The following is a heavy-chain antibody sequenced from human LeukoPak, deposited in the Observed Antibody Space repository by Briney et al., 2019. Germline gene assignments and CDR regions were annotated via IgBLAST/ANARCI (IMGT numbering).Heavy chain of an antibody. Sequence: ASVKVSCKASGYTFTGYYMHWVRQAPGQGLEWMGWINPNSGGTNYAQKFQGRVTMTRDTSISTAYMELSRLRSDDTAVYYCARERYYGSGSYPYYYYGMGVWGQGTTVTVSS. CDR1: GYTFTGYY. V-gene: IGHV1-2*02. D-gene: IGHD3-10*01. J-gene: IGHJ6*02. CDR2: INPNSGGT. CDR3: ARERYYGSGSYPYYYYGMGV.